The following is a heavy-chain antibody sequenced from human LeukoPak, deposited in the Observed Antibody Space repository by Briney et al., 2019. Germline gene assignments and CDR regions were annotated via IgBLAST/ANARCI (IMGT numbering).Heavy chain of an antibody. CDR3: ARGLGGSGSYFLTFDY. V-gene: IGHV1-18*01. J-gene: IGHJ4*02. D-gene: IGHD1-26*01. Sequence: ASVKVSCKASGYTFTSYSINWVRQAPGQGLEWMGWISAYNGNTKYAQKLQGRVTMTTDTSTSTAYMELRSLRSDDTAVYYCARGLGGSGSYFLTFDYWGQAALLTVSS. CDR2: ISAYNGNT. CDR1: GYTFTSYS.